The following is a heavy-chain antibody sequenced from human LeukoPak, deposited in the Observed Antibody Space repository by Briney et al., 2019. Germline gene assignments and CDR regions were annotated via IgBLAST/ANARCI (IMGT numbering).Heavy chain of an antibody. V-gene: IGHV1-18*01. Sequence: GASVKVSCKASGYTFTSYGISWVRQAPGQGLEWMGWISAYNGNTNYAQKLQGRVTMTTDTSTSTAYMELRSLRSEDTAVYYCAGNYYDSSGYYRSYYCYGMDVWGQGTTVTVSS. D-gene: IGHD3-22*01. CDR2: ISAYNGNT. CDR1: GYTFTSYG. J-gene: IGHJ6*02. CDR3: AGNYYDSSGYYRSYYCYGMDV.